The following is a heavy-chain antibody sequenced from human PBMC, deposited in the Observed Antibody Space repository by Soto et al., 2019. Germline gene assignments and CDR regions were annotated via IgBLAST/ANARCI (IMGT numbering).Heavy chain of an antibody. V-gene: IGHV4-4*02. CDR2: IHHSGDD. D-gene: IGHD3-10*01. Sequence: TSETLSLTCVVSGESVSSDSWWSWVRQPPGKGLEWIGEIHHSGDDNYTPSLKSRVTLSLDKSKNQFSLKLSSVTAADTAVYYCARVEFGRFGAYWGQGTPVTVSS. CDR3: ARVEFGRFGAY. J-gene: IGHJ4*02. CDR1: GESVSSDSW.